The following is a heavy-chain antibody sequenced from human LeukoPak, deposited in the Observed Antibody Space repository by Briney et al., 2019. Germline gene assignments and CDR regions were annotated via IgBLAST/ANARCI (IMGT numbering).Heavy chain of an antibody. D-gene: IGHD3-22*01. Sequence: ASVKVPCKASGYTFTSYGISWVRQAPGQGLEWMGWISAYNGNTNYAQKLQGRVTMTTDTSTSTAHMELRSLRSDDTAVYYCAREIKYYYDGSGYEFWGQGTMVTVSS. CDR1: GYTFTSYG. CDR2: ISAYNGNT. V-gene: IGHV1-18*01. CDR3: AREIKYYYDGSGYEF. J-gene: IGHJ3*01.